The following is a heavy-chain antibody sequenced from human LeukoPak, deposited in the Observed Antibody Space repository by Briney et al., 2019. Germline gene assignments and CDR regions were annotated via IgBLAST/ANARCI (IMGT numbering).Heavy chain of an antibody. Sequence: ASVKVSCKASGYTFTSYGISWVRQAPGQGLEWMGWISAYNGNTNYAQKLQGRVTMTTDTSTSTAYMELRSLRSDDTAVYYCAGERITGTTNADNYYYYYYMDVWGKGTTVTVSS. CDR2: ISAYNGNT. CDR3: AGERITGTTNADNYYYYYYMDV. J-gene: IGHJ6*03. CDR1: GYTFTSYG. V-gene: IGHV1-18*01. D-gene: IGHD1-7*01.